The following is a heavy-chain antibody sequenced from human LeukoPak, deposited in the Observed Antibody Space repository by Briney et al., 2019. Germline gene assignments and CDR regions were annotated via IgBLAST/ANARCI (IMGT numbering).Heavy chain of an antibody. CDR1: GYTLTELS. CDR2: FDPEDGAT. V-gene: IGHV1-24*01. CDR3: ATVVLYSGYYFDY. J-gene: IGHJ4*02. Sequence: ASVKVSCKVSGYTLTELSMHWMRQAPGKGLEWMGGFDPEDGATIYAQKFQGRVTMTEDTSTDTAYMELSSLRSEDTAVYYCATVVLYSGYYFDYWGQGTLVTVSS. D-gene: IGHD5-12*01.